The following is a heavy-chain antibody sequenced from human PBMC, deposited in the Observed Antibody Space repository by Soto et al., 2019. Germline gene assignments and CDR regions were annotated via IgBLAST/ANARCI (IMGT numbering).Heavy chain of an antibody. J-gene: IGHJ4*02. CDR3: AAVKGATAPCDY. V-gene: IGHV3-33*01. CDR2: IWYDGSNK. CDR1: GFTFSNYG. Sequence: QVQLVQSGGGVVQPGRSLRLSCAASGFTFSNYGMYWVRQAPGKGLEWVAVIWYDGSNKYYADSVKGRFTISRDNSKNTLYLQMNSPRAEDTAVYYCAAVKGATAPCDYWGQGTLVTVSS. D-gene: IGHD4-17*01.